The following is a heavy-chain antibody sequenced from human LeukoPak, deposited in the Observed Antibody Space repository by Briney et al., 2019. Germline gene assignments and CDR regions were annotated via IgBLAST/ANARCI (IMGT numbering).Heavy chain of an antibody. CDR1: GFTVSSIY. V-gene: IGHV3-53*01. CDR3: ARGLFNYDSSGLNY. CDR2: IYSGGDT. J-gene: IGHJ4*02. D-gene: IGHD3-22*01. Sequence: GGSLRLSCPASGFTVSSIYMSWVRQAPGKGLEWVSVIYSGGDTSYSDSVKGRFTISRDNSKNTLYLQMNSLRAEDTAVYYCARGLFNYDSSGLNYWGQGTLVTVSS.